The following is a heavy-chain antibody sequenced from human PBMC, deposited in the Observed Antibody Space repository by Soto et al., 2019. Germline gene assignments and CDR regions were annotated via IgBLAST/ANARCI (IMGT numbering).Heavy chain of an antibody. CDR3: ANGRDYYYGMDV. J-gene: IGHJ6*02. D-gene: IGHD1-1*01. Sequence: QVQLVESGGGVVQPGRSLRLSCAASGFTFSSYGMHWVRQAPGKGLEWVAVISYDGSNKYYADSVKGRFTISRDNSKNTLYLQMNSLRADDTAVYYCANGRDYYYGMDVWGQGTTVTVSS. CDR2: ISYDGSNK. CDR1: GFTFSSYG. V-gene: IGHV3-30*18.